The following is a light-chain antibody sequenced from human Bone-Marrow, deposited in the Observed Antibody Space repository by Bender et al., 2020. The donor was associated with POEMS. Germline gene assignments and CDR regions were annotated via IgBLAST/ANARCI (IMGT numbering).Light chain of an antibody. Sequence: QSVLTQPASVYGSPGQSITISCTGTSSDVGSYNVVTWYQQHPGKAPKLMIYELSKRPSGVPDRFSGSKSGNMASLTISGLQGEVEADYFCYSYAGTLSWVFGGGTKLTVL. V-gene: IGLV2-23*02. CDR2: ELS. J-gene: IGLJ3*02. CDR1: SSDVGSYNV. CDR3: YSYAGTLSWV.